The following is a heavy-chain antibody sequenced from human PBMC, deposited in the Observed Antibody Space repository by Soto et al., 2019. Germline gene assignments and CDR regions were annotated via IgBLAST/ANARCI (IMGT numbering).Heavy chain of an antibody. D-gene: IGHD3-22*01. J-gene: IGHJ4*02. Sequence: CKASGGTFSSYAISWVRQAPGQGLEWMGGIIPIFGTANYAQKFQGRVTITADESTSTAYMELSSLRSEDTAVYYCASSDDSSGYFDYWGQGTLVTVSS. CDR3: ASSDDSSGYFDY. CDR1: GGTFSSYA. CDR2: IIPIFGTA. V-gene: IGHV1-69*01.